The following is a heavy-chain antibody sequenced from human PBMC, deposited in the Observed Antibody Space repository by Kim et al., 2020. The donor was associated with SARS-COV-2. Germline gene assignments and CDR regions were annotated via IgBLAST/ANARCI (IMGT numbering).Heavy chain of an antibody. Sequence: PTPKSRVPISVDTSKNQFSLKLSSVTAADTAVYYCARHRDGYIWGVFDYWGRGTLVTVSS. D-gene: IGHD3-16*01. J-gene: IGHJ4*02. V-gene: IGHV4-59*08. CDR3: ARHRDGYIWGVFDY.